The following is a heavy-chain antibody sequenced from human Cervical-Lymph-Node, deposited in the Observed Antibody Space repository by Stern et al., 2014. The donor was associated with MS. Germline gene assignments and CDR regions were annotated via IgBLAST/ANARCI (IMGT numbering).Heavy chain of an antibody. CDR3: ARLGIAPTTTGSGNYFYYGMDV. D-gene: IGHD6-25*01. Sequence: VQLVQSGAEVKKPGESLKISCKGSGYRFPTFWIGWVRQMPGKGLEWMGIIYPGDSDTRYGHSFQGQVTMSDDKSTNNAYMQWSSLKAADTATYYCARLGIAPTTTGSGNYFYYGMDVWGQGTTVIVSS. CDR2: IYPGDSDT. J-gene: IGHJ6*02. V-gene: IGHV5-51*03. CDR1: GYRFPTFW.